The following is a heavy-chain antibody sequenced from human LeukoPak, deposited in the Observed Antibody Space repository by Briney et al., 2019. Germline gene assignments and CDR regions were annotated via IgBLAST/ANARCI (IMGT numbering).Heavy chain of an antibody. Sequence: ASVKVSCKASGYTFTGYFIYWVRQTPGQKLEWMGWINPETGTANSTQTFQGAVTITRDTSISTVYMEVRSLRSDDTALYYCARDGHRRYYYDRSGGEDAFDIWGQGTLVTVSS. CDR1: GYTFTGYF. D-gene: IGHD3-22*01. CDR2: INPETGTA. J-gene: IGHJ4*02. V-gene: IGHV1-2*02. CDR3: ARDGHRRYYYDRSGGEDAFDI.